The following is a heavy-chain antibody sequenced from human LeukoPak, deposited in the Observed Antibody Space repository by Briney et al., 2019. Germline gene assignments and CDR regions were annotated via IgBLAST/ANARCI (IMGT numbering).Heavy chain of an antibody. V-gene: IGHV4-30-2*01. J-gene: IGHJ4*02. CDR2: IYHSGST. CDR3: ARVRYKFSLDY. D-gene: IGHD3-9*01. CDR1: GGSISSGGYS. Sequence: SQTLSLTCAVSGGSISSGGYSWSWIRQPPGTGLEWIGYIYHSGSTYYNPSLKSRVTISVDRSKNQFSLKLSSVTAADTAVYYCARVRYKFSLDYWGQGTLVTVSS.